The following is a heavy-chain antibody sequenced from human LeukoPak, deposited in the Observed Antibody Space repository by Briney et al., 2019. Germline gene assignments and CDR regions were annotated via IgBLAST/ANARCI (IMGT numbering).Heavy chain of an antibody. J-gene: IGHJ6*04. CDR2: IYYSGST. D-gene: IGHD6-19*01. CDR3: ARGIAVAGPRGDYYYYGMDV. V-gene: IGHV4-31*03. CDR1: GGSISSGGYY. Sequence: ASQTLSLTCTVSGGSISSGGYYWSWIRQHPGKGLEWIEYIYYSGSTYYNPSLKSRVTVSVDTSKNQFSLKLSSVTAADTAVYYCARGIAVAGPRGDYYYYGMDVWGKGTTVTVSS.